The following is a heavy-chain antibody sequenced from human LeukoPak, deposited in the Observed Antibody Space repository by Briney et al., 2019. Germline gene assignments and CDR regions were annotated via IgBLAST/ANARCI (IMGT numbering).Heavy chain of an antibody. Sequence: PWGSLRLSCAASGFTFSSYAMSWVRQAPGKGLEWVSAISGSGGSTYYADSVKGRFTISRDNYKNTLYLQMNSLRAEDTAVYYCARPRGPRGYSYGYFDYWGQGTLVTVSS. CDR1: GFTFSSYA. CDR2: ISGSGGST. D-gene: IGHD5-18*01. CDR3: ARPRGPRGYSYGYFDY. J-gene: IGHJ4*02. V-gene: IGHV3-23*01.